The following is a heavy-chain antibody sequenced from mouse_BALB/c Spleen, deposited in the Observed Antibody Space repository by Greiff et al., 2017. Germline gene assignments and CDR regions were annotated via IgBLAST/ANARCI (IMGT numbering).Heavy chain of an antibody. CDR1: AFTFSSYG. V-gene: IGHV5-6*01. CDR2: ISSGGSYT. D-gene: IGHD2-1*01. CDR3: APLGCNSWFAY. Sequence: EVKLMESGGDLVKPGGSLKLSCAASAFTFSSYGMSWVRQTPDKRLEWVATISSGGSYTYYPDSVKGRFTISRDNAKNTLYLQMSSLKSEDTAMYYCAPLGCNSWFAYWGQGTLVTVSA. J-gene: IGHJ3*01.